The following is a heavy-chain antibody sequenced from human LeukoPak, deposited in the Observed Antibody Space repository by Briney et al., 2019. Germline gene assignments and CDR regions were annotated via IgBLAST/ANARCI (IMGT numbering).Heavy chain of an antibody. CDR2: TNHSGST. CDR1: GGSFSGYY. Sequence: SETLSLTCAVYGGSFSGYYWSWIRQPPGKGLEWIGETNHSGSTNYNPSLKSRVTISVDTSKNQFSLKLSSVTAADTAVYYCARSRPLGYCSSTSCYARDYFDYWGQGTLVTVSS. J-gene: IGHJ4*02. D-gene: IGHD2-2*01. V-gene: IGHV4-34*01. CDR3: ARSRPLGYCSSTSCYARDYFDY.